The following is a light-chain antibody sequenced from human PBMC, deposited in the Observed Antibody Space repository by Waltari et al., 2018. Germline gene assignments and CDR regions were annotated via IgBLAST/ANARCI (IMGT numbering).Light chain of an antibody. J-gene: IGKJ5*01. CDR1: QSISSN. CDR2: GAS. V-gene: IGKV3-15*01. CDR3: QQYGHWPPIT. Sequence: EIVMTQSPATLSVSPGERATLSCRASQSISSNLAWYQQKPGQAPRLLFYGASIRATGIPARFSGSGSGTEFTLTISNMQSEDFGVYYCQQYGHWPPITFGQGTRLEIE.